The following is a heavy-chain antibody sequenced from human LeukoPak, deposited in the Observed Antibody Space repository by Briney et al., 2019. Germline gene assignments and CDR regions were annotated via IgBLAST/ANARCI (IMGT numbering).Heavy chain of an antibody. J-gene: IGHJ4*02. CDR2: IYSGGST. D-gene: IGHD3-10*01. CDR3: ARGPQDSGSYYLGY. V-gene: IGHV3-53*01. CDR1: GFTVSSNY. Sequence: GGSLRLSCAASGFTVSSNYMSWVRQAPGKGLEGVSVIYSGGSTYYADSVKGRFTISRDSSKNTLYLQMNNLRAEDTAVYYCARGPQDSGSYYLGYWGQGTLVTVSS.